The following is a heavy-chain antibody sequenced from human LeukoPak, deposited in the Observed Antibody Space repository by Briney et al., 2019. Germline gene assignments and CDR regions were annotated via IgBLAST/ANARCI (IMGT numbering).Heavy chain of an antibody. D-gene: IGHD1-26*01. Sequence: PGGSLRLSCAASGFTFSSYAMSWVRQPPGKGLEWIGYIYYSGSTNYNPSLKSRVTVSVDTSKNQFSLKLSSVTAADTAVYYCARHVSVFPYFDYWGQGTLVTVSS. V-gene: IGHV4-59*08. CDR3: ARHVSVFPYFDY. CDR1: GFTFSSYA. CDR2: IYYSGST. J-gene: IGHJ4*02.